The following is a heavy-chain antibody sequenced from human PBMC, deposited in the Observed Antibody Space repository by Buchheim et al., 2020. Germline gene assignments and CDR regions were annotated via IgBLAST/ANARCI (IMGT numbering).Heavy chain of an antibody. Sequence: EVHLVESGGGLVQPGGSLRLSCAASGFTVSGYWMHWVRHVPGQGLVWVSRINSDGGTNYADSVKGRFTISRDNAKNMVYLLMNSRRAEDTAIYYCARGGYSTDGSVDYWGQGTL. CDR2: INSDGGT. CDR1: GFTVSGYW. D-gene: IGHD5-24*01. J-gene: IGHJ4*02. CDR3: ARGGYSTDGSVDY. V-gene: IGHV3-74*01.